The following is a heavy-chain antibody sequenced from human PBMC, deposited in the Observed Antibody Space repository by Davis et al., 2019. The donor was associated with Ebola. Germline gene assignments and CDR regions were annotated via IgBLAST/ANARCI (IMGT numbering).Heavy chain of an antibody. CDR1: GFTFSSYA. CDR3: AKDRPSSSWYRWSDAFDI. CDR2: ISGSGGST. V-gene: IGHV3-23*01. Sequence: PGGSLRLSCAASGFTFSSYAMSWVRQAPGKGLEWVSAISGSGGSTYYADSVKGRFTISRDNSKNTLYLQMNSLRAEDTAVYYCAKDRPSSSWYRWSDAFDIWGQGTMVTVSS. J-gene: IGHJ3*02. D-gene: IGHD6-13*01.